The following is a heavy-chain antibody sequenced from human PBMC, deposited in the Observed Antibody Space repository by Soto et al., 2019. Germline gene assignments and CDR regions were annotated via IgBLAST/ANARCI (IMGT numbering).Heavy chain of an antibody. J-gene: IGHJ4*02. CDR2: INPNSGGT. CDR1: GYTFTGYY. CDR3: ARDARGDEAPMDY. Sequence: KVSCKASGYTFTGYYMHWVRQAPGQGLEWMGWINPNSGGTNYAQKFQGWVTMTRDTSISTAYMELSRLRSDDTAVYYCARDARGDEAPMDYWGQGTLVTV. D-gene: IGHD3-10*01. V-gene: IGHV1-2*04.